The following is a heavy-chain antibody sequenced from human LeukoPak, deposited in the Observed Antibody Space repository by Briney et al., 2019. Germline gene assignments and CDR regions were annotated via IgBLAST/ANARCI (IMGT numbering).Heavy chain of an antibody. CDR3: ARDYPADY. V-gene: IGHV3-30-3*01. J-gene: IGHJ4*02. CDR1: GFTFSSYP. Sequence: GGSLRLSCAASGFTFSSYPIHWVRQAPGKGLDWVALISSDGSDKKYADPVKGRLTISRDNSKNTLYLQMHSLRVEDTAVYYCARDYPADYWGQGTLVTVSS. CDR2: ISSDGSDK.